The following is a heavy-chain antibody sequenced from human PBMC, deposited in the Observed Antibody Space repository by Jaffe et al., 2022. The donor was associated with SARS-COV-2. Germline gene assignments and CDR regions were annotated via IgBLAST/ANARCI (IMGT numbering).Heavy chain of an antibody. CDR3: ARSGVVYYYYGMDV. CDR1: GFTFSSYS. J-gene: IGHJ6*02. D-gene: IGHD1-26*01. CDR2: ISSSSSTI. Sequence: EVQLVESGGGLVQPGGSLRLSCAASGFTFSSYSMNWVRQAPGKGLEWVSYISSSSSTIYYADSVKGRFTISRDNAKNSLYLQMNSLRDEDTAVYYCARSGVVYYYYGMDVWGQGTTVTVSS. V-gene: IGHV3-48*02.